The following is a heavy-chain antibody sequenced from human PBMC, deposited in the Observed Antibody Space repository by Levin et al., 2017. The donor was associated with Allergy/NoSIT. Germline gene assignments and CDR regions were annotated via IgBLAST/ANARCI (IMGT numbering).Heavy chain of an antibody. CDR3: ARELERRRSGFDP. CDR1: GYTFTGYY. V-gene: IGHV1-2*02. D-gene: IGHD1-1*01. J-gene: IGHJ5*02. Sequence: ASVKVSCKASGYTFTGYYMHWVRQAPGQGLEWMGWINPNSGGTNYAQKFQGRVTMTRDTSISTAYMELSSLRSDDTAVYYCARELERRRSGFDPWGQGTLVTVSS. CDR2: INPNSGGT.